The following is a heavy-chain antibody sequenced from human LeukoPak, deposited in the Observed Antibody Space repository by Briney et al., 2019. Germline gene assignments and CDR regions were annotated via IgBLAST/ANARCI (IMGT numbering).Heavy chain of an antibody. CDR3: ARRYCSGGSCYGRYYFDY. CDR2: IYPGDSDT. J-gene: IGHJ4*02. D-gene: IGHD2-15*01. Sequence: GESLKISCKGSGYSFTSYWIGWVRQMPGKGLEWMGIIYPGDSDTRYSPSFQGQVTISADKSISTAYLQWSSLKASDTAMYYCARRYCSGGSCYGRYYFDYWGQGTLVTVSS. V-gene: IGHV5-51*01. CDR1: GYSFTSYW.